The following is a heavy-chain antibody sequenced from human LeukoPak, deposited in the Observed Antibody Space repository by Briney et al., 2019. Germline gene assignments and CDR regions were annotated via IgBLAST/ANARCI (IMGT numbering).Heavy chain of an antibody. J-gene: IGHJ3*02. CDR2: IKQDGSEK. CDR3: AKEQGRFWSGYYTYEAFDI. V-gene: IGHV3-7*01. Sequence: GGSLRLSCAASGFTFTSYWMSWVRQAPGKGLEWVANIKQDGSEKYYVDSVNGRFTISRDNAKNSLYLQMDSLRAEDTAVYYCAKEQGRFWSGYYTYEAFDIWGQGTMVTVSS. CDR1: GFTFTSYW. D-gene: IGHD3-3*01.